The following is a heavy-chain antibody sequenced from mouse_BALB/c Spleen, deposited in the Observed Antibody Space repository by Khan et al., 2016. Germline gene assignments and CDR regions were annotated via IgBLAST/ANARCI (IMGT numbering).Heavy chain of an antibody. J-gene: IGHJ3*01. Sequence: QVQLKQSGADLVRPGTSVKVSCKAPGYAFTNVLIDWIKQRPGQGLDWIGVINPGSGSTNYNEKFKGKATLTADKSSSTAYMRLSSLTSDDSAVYFYASHYGSSYVGFAYWGQGTLVTVSA. CDR1: GYAFTNVL. CDR2: INPGSGST. D-gene: IGHD1-1*01. V-gene: IGHV1-54*01. CDR3: ASHYGSSYVGFAY.